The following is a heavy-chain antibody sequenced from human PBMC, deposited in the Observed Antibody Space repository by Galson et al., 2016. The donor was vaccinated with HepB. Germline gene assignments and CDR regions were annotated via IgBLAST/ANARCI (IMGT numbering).Heavy chain of an antibody. D-gene: IGHD6-19*01. Sequence: CAISGDSVSSTSAAWNWVRQSPSRGLEWLGRTYYRSKWYNDYAASVRRRITINPDTSRNQFSLQLNSVTPEDTAVYYCLSGWYFDTWGQGTQVTVSS. V-gene: IGHV6-1*01. CDR1: GDSVSSTSAA. CDR3: LSGWYFDT. J-gene: IGHJ4*02. CDR2: TYYRSKWYN.